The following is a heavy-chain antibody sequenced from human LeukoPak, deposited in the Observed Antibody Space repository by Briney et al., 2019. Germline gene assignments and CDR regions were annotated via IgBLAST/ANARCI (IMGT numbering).Heavy chain of an antibody. Sequence: GGSLRLSCAASGFTFDDYAMHWVRQAPGKGLEWVSLISWDGGSTYYADSVKGRFTISRDNSKNSLYLQMNSLRAEDTALYYCAKGAAAGTVRYYYYYMDVWGKGTTVTVSS. J-gene: IGHJ6*03. CDR2: ISWDGGST. CDR1: GFTFDDYA. V-gene: IGHV3-43D*03. CDR3: AKGAAAGTVRYYYYYMDV. D-gene: IGHD6-13*01.